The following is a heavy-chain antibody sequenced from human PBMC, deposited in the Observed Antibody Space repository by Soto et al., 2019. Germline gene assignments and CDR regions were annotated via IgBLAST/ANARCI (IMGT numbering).Heavy chain of an antibody. V-gene: IGHV1-69*12. CDR3: RNVPAAGYYYGMDV. Sequence: QVQLVQSGAEVKRPGSSVKVSCKASGGTFSSYAISWVRQAPGQGLEWMGGIIPIFGTPNYAQKFQGRVTITADESTSTAYMELSSLRSEDTAVYCARNVPAAGYYYGMDVWGQGTTVTVSS. CDR1: GGTFSSYA. J-gene: IGHJ6*02. D-gene: IGHD2-2*01. CDR2: IIPIFGTP.